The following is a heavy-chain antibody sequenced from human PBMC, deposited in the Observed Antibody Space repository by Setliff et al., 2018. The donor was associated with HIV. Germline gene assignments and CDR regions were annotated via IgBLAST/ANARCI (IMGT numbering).Heavy chain of an antibody. D-gene: IGHD6-13*01. Sequence: SETLSLTCAVSSGSISSSNWWSWVRQPPGKELEWIGEIYHSGSTNYNPSLKSRVTISLDRFKNQFSLKLSSVTAADRAVYYCARHRDPPGSSWIYFYSYIDVWGKGTTVTVSS. V-gene: IGHV4-4*02. CDR1: SGSISSSNW. CDR2: IYHSGST. CDR3: ARHRDPPGSSWIYFYSYIDV. J-gene: IGHJ6*03.